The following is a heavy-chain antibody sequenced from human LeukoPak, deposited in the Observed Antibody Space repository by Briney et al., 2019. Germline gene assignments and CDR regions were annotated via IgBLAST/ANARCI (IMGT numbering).Heavy chain of an antibody. V-gene: IGHV4-59*01. D-gene: IGHD1-1*01. J-gene: IGHJ5*02. CDR2: IYYSGST. Sequence: PSETLSLTCTVSGGSISSYYWSWIRQPPGKGLEWIGYIYYSGSTNFNPSLKSRVTISVDTSKNQFSLKLSSVTAADTAVYYCAREGTAGTNLNWFDPWGQGTLVTV. CDR1: GGSISSYY. CDR3: AREGTAGTNLNWFDP.